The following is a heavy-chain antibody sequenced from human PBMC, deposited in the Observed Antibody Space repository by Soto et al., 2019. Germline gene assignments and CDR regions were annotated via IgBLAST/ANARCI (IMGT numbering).Heavy chain of an antibody. V-gene: IGHV1-2*02. CDR2: INPNNGGT. D-gene: IGHD5-18*01. J-gene: IGHJ4*02. CDR1: GYTFTGYY. Sequence: QVQLVQSGAEVKKPGASVKVSCKASGYTFTGYYMHWVRQAPGQGREWMGWINPNNGGTHHAQKFQGMVTMTRDTSITTAYMAVSRLRSDDSAVYYCARSRDGYAYDYWGQGTLVTVSS. CDR3: ARSRDGYAYDY.